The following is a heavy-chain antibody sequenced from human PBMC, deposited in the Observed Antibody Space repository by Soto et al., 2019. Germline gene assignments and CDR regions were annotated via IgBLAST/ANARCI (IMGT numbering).Heavy chain of an antibody. CDR2: IIPIFGTA. CDR3: ARDTLSGYDLSWFDP. Sequence: QVQLVQSGAEVKKPGSSVKVSCKASRGTFSSYAISWVRQAPGQGLEWMGGIIPIFGTANYAQKFQGRVTITADESTSTAYMELSSLRSEDTAVYYCARDTLSGYDLSWFDPWGQGTLVTVSS. CDR1: RGTFSSYA. V-gene: IGHV1-69*01. J-gene: IGHJ5*02. D-gene: IGHD5-12*01.